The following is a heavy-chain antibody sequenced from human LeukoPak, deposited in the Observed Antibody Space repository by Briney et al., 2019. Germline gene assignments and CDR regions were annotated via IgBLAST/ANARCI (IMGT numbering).Heavy chain of an antibody. CDR2: ISYDGSNK. CDR3: AKGPNYDILTGWRKTYNGFDI. V-gene: IGHV3-30*04. J-gene: IGHJ3*02. D-gene: IGHD3-9*01. CDR1: GFTFSSYA. Sequence: GGSLRLSCAASGFTFSSYAMHWVRQAPGKGLEWVAVISYDGSNKYYADSVKGRFTISRDNSKNTLYLQMNSLRAEDTAVYYCAKGPNYDILTGWRKTYNGFDIWGQGTMVTVSS.